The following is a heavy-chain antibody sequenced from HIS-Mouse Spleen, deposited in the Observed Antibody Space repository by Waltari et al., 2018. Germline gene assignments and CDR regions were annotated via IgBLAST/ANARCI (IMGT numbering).Heavy chain of an antibody. CDR1: GYTFTGYY. D-gene: IGHD7-27*01. V-gene: IGHV1-2*02. CDR3: ARDQLGGFDY. Sequence: QVQLVQSGAEVKKPGASVKVSCKASGYTFTGYYMHWVRQAPGQGLEWMGGMNPNDGGTNHAQKFKGRVTMTRETSISTAYMELSRLRSDDTAVYYCARDQLGGFDYWGQGTLVTVSS. CDR2: MNPNDGGT. J-gene: IGHJ4*02.